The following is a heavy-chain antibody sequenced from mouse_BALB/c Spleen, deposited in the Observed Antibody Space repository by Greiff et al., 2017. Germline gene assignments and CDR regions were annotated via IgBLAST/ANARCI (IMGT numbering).Heavy chain of an antibody. CDR3: AHYDCDGAWFAD. D-gene: IGHD2-4*01. Sequence: VQVVESGPGLVAPSQCLSITCTVSGFSLTDYGVSWIRQPPGKGLEWLGVICGGGSTYYTSALKSRLSISKDNSKSQVFLKMNSLQTDDTAMYYCAHYDCDGAWFADWGQGTLVTVSA. CDR2: ICGGGST. CDR1: GFSLTDYG. J-gene: IGHJ3*01. V-gene: IGHV2-6-5*01.